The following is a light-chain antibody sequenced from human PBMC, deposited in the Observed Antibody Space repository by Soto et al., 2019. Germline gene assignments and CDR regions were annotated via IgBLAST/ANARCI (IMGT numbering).Light chain of an antibody. Sequence: EIVLTQSPGTLSLSPGETATLSCRASQSVSGYIGWYQQKPGQAPRLLIYADSNRATGIPARFSGSGSGTDFTLTISRLEPEDFAVYYCQQRSNWPTFGQGTKVDIK. CDR1: QSVSGY. J-gene: IGKJ1*01. V-gene: IGKV3-11*01. CDR3: QQRSNWPT. CDR2: ADS.